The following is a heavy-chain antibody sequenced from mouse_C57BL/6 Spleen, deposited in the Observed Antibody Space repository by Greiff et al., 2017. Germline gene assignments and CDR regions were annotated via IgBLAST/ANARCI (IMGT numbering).Heavy chain of an antibody. V-gene: IGHV3-6*01. D-gene: IGHD1-1*01. Sequence: DVKLQESGPGLVKPSQSLSLTCSVTGYSITSGYYWNWIRQFPGNKLEWMGYISYDGSNNYNPSLKNRISITRDTSKNQFFLKLNSVTTEDTATYYCARGVTTVVGDVWGTGTTVTVSS. CDR2: ISYDGSN. CDR3: ARGVTTVVGDV. CDR1: GYSITSGYY. J-gene: IGHJ1*03.